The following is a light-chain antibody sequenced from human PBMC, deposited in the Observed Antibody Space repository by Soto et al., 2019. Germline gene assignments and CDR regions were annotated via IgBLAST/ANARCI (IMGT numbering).Light chain of an antibody. CDR3: QQYSNYPLT. V-gene: IGKV1-5*03. Sequence: DIQMTQSPSTLSVSVVDRVTITFLASQSVSSWLAWYQPKPGKAPKLLIYKASNLESGVPSRFSGSGSGTEFTLTISSLQPDDFATYSCQQYSNYPLTFGGGTKVDIK. J-gene: IGKJ4*01. CDR2: KAS. CDR1: QSVSSW.